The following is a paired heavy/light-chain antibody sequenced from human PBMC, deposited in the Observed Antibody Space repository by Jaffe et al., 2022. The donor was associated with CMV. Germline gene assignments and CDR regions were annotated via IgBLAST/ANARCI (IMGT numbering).Light chain of an antibody. CDR1: SSNIGSNY. Sequence: QSVLTQPPSASGTPGQRVTISCSGSSSNIGSNYVYWYQQLPGTAPKLLIYRNNQRPSGVPDRFSGSKSGTSASLAISGLRSEDEADYYCAAWDDSLSGFWVFGGGTKLTVL. CDR2: RNN. J-gene: IGLJ3*02. CDR3: AAWDDSLSGFWV. V-gene: IGLV1-47*01.
Heavy chain of an antibody. J-gene: IGHJ6*03. CDR1: GGSFSGYY. Sequence: QVQLQQWGAGLLKPSETLSLTCAVYGGSFSGYYWSWIRQPPGKGLEWIGEINHSGSTNYNPSLKSRVTISVDTSKNQFSLKLSSVTAADTAVYYCAKVGYDTAMVTEYYYYYMDVWGKGTTVTVSS. V-gene: IGHV4-34*01. CDR3: AKVGYDTAMVTEYYYYYMDV. D-gene: IGHD5-18*01. CDR2: INHSGST.